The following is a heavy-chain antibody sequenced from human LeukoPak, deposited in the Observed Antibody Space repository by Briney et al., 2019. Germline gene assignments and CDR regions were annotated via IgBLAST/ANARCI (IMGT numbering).Heavy chain of an antibody. CDR3: ARLGDSYATDY. D-gene: IGHD5-18*01. V-gene: IGHV4-34*01. J-gene: IGHJ4*02. CDR1: GGSFSGYY. CDR2: IYYSGST. Sequence: SETLSLTCAVYGGSFSGYYWSWIRQPPRKGLEWVGSIYYSGSTYYNPSLKSRVTISVDTSKNQLSLKLSSVTAADTAVYYCARLGDSYATDYWGQGTLVTVSS.